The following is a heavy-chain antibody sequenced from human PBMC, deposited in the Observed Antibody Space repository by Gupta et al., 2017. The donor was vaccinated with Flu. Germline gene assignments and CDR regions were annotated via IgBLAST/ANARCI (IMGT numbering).Heavy chain of an antibody. CDR2: STASGDGT. CDR3: ARRDNGGVGAGLDV. D-gene: IGHD2-15*01. V-gene: IGHV3-23*01. Sequence: SGFTFSYYAMSWVRKAPGKGREWVSSSTASGDGTYYAGSVRGRFTISRDYSKNTLYLEMTNLRAEDTAVYFCARRDNGGVGAGLDVWGQGTTVTVSS. CDR1: GFTFSYYA. J-gene: IGHJ6*01.